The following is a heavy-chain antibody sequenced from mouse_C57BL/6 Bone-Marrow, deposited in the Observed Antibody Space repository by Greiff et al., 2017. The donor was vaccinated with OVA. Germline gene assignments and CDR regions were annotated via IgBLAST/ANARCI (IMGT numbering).Heavy chain of an antibody. V-gene: IGHV1-64*01. CDR3: ARGRYYGTFDY. CDR2: IHPNSGST. CDR1: GYTFTSYW. D-gene: IGHD1-1*01. J-gene: IGHJ2*01. Sequence: QVQLQQPGAELVKPGASVKVSCKASGYTFTSYWMHWVKQRPGQGLEWIGMIHPNSGSTNYNEKFKSKATLTVDKSSSTAYMQLSSLTSEDSAVYYCARGRYYGTFDYWGQGTTLTVSS.